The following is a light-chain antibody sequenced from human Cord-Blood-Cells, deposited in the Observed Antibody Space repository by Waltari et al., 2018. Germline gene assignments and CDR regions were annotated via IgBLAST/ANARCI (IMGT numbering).Light chain of an antibody. V-gene: IGKV1-8*01. CDR2: AAS. CDR3: QQYYSYPLT. J-gene: IGKJ4*01. Sequence: AIRMTQSPSSFSASTGDRVTITCRASQGISSYLAWYQQKPGKAPKLLIYAASTLQSVVPSRFSGSGSGTDFTLTISFLQSEDFATYYCQQYYSYPLTFGGGTKVEIK. CDR1: QGISSY.